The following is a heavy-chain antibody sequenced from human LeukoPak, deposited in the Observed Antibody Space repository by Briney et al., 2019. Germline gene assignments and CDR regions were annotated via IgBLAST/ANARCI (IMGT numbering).Heavy chain of an antibody. CDR2: IYSSGST. V-gene: IGHV4-31*03. J-gene: IGHJ4*02. Sequence: SETLSLTCTVSGGSVSSDGYYWTWIRQEPEKGLEWIGYIYSSGSTYYNPSLKSRVTISLDTSTNQFSLKLSSVTAADTAVYYCARAQWPYLFDYWGQGTLVTVSS. D-gene: IGHD6-19*01. CDR3: ARAQWPYLFDY. CDR1: GGSVSSDGYY.